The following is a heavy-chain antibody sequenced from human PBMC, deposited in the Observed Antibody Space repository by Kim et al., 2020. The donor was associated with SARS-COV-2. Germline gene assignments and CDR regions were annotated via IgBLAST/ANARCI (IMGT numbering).Heavy chain of an antibody. J-gene: IGHJ4*02. V-gene: IGHV1-46*01. CDR2: INPSGGST. CDR1: GYIFISYY. Sequence: SVKVSCKASGYIFISYYMHWVRQAPGQGLEWMGIINPSGGSTTYAQKFQGRVTITRDTSTSTVYMELSSLRSEDTAVYYCARAREIGRITAIDHWGQGTLVTVSS. D-gene: IGHD1-20*01. CDR3: ARAREIGRITAIDH.